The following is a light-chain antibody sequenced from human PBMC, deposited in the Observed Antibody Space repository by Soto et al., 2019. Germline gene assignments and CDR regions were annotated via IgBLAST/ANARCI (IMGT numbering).Light chain of an antibody. J-gene: IGKJ2*01. Sequence: DVVVTQSPLSLPVTLGQPASISCRSSQSLVYTDGNTYLNWFQQRPGQSPRRVIYQLSNRDSGDPDRLRGSASATDFPLKLSRVQAEDVGVYYCMQGTHWPPMYTFGQGTKLEIK. CDR2: QLS. CDR3: MQGTHWPPMYT. CDR1: QSLVYTDGNTY. V-gene: IGKV2-30*01.